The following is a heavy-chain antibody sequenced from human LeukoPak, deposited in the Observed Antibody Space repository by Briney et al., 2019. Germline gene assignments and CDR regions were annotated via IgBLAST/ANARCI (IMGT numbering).Heavy chain of an antibody. CDR3: ARSQSQSGSYRYYFTY. Sequence: PSETLSLTCSVSGVSVGSAGYYWTWIRQPPGKGLEWIGYMYYSGNSNYNPFLKSRVTMSLDPSKKRFSLKLSSVTAADTAVYYCARSQSQSGSYRYYFTYWGQGTLVTVSS. D-gene: IGHD1-26*01. CDR1: GVSVGSAGYY. V-gene: IGHV4-61*08. CDR2: MYYSGNS. J-gene: IGHJ4*02.